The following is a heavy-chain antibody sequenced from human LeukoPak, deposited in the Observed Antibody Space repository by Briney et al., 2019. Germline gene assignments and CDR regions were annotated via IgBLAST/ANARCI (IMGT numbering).Heavy chain of an antibody. Sequence: PVKVSCKASGGTFSSYAISWVRQAPGQGLEWMGRIIPILGIANYAQKFQGRVTITADKSTGTAYMELSSLRSEDTAVYYCASVDSSFPYWGQGTLVTVSS. D-gene: IGHD6-6*01. CDR3: ASVDSSFPY. CDR2: IIPILGIA. V-gene: IGHV1-69*04. CDR1: GGTFSSYA. J-gene: IGHJ4*02.